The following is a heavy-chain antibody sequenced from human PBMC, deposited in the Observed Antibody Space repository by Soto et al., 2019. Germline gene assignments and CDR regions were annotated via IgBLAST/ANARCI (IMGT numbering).Heavy chain of an antibody. J-gene: IGHJ6*02. CDR2: IYYSGST. CDR3: ARTPIAARYYNYDGMDV. CDR1: GGSISSYY. D-gene: IGHD6-6*01. V-gene: IGHV4-59*01. Sequence: SETLSLTCTVSGGSISSYYWSWIRQPPGKGLEWIGYIYYSGSTNYNPSLKSRVTISVDTSKNQFSLKLSSVTAADTAVYYCARTPIAARYYNYDGMDVWGQGTTVTVSS.